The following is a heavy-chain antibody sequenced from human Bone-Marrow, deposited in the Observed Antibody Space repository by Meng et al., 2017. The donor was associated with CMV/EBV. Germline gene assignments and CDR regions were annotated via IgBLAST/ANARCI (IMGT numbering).Heavy chain of an antibody. V-gene: IGHV4-4*07. Sequence: GSLRLSCTVSGGSISSYYWSWIRQPAGKGLEWIGRIYTSGSTNYNPSLKSRVTMSVDTSKNQFSLKLSSVTAADTAVYYCARLTIPHGMDVWGQGTTVTVSS. D-gene: IGHD2-2*01. J-gene: IGHJ6*02. CDR2: IYTSGST. CDR1: GGSISSYY. CDR3: ARLTIPHGMDV.